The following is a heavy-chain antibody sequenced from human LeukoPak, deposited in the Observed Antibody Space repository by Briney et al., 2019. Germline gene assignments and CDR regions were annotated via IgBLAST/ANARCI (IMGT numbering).Heavy chain of an antibody. D-gene: IGHD4-11*01. CDR3: ASRLVTVTSAFDY. J-gene: IGHJ4*02. CDR1: GGSISSYY. V-gene: IGHV4-59*12. Sequence: PSETLSLTCTVSGGSISSYYWSWIRQPPGKGLEWIGYIYYSGSTNYNPSLKSRVTISVDTSKNQFSLKLSSVTAADTAVYYCASRLVTVTSAFDYWGQGTLVTVSS. CDR2: IYYSGST.